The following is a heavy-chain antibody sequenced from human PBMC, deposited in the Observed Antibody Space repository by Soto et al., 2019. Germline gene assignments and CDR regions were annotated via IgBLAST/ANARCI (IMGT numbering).Heavy chain of an antibody. V-gene: IGHV4-30-2*01. D-gene: IGHD5-12*01. CDR1: GGSISSGGYS. J-gene: IGHJ4*02. CDR3: ARGGGDSGYDADY. Sequence: QLQLQESGSGLVKPSQTLSLTCAVSGGSISSGGYSWSWIRQPPGKGLEWIGYIYHSGSTYYNPSLKSRVTISVDRSKNQCSRKLSSVTAADTAVYYCARGGGDSGYDADYWGQGTLVTVSS. CDR2: IYHSGST.